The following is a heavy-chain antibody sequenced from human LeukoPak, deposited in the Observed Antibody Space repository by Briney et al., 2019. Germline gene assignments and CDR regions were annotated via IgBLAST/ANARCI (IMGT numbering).Heavy chain of an antibody. J-gene: IGHJ6*03. CDR3: ARFYGSGTYSPRGDYYYYMDV. D-gene: IGHD3-10*01. V-gene: IGHV4-4*07. CDR1: GDSISGFY. Sequence: SETLSLTCTVSGDSISGFYWSWIRQAAGKGLEWIGRIYTSGRTNYNPSLKSRVTMSVDTSKNQFSLKLSSVTAADTAVYYCARFYGSGTYSPRGDYYYYMDVWGKGTTVTISS. CDR2: IYTSGRT.